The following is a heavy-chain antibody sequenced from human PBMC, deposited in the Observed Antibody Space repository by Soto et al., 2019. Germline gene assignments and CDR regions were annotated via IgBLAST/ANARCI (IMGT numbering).Heavy chain of an antibody. D-gene: IGHD4-4*01. CDR3: ARSGDSNQVTYYYYGMDG. Sequence: SVKVSCKASGGTFSSYAISWVRQAPGQGLEWMGGIIPIFGTANYAQKFQGRVTITADESTSTAYMELSSLRSEDTAVYYCARSGDSNQVTYYYYGMDGWGQGTTVTFSS. V-gene: IGHV1-69*13. CDR1: GGTFSSYA. CDR2: IIPIFGTA. J-gene: IGHJ6*02.